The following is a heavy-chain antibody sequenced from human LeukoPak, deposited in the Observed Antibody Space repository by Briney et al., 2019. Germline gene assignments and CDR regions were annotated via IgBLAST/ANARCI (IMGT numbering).Heavy chain of an antibody. Sequence: PGGSLRLSCAASGFTFSSYSMNWVRQAPGKGLEWVSAISGSGGSTYYADSVKGRFTISRDNSKNTLYLQMNSLRAEDTAVYYCAMPGIAAAATFYWGQGTLVTVSS. CDR2: ISGSGGST. D-gene: IGHD6-13*01. J-gene: IGHJ4*02. V-gene: IGHV3-23*01. CDR3: AMPGIAAAATFY. CDR1: GFTFSSYS.